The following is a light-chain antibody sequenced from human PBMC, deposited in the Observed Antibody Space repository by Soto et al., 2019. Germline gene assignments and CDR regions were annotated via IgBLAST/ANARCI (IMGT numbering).Light chain of an antibody. Sequence: EIVMTQSPPTLSVSRGGIATVSCRASQSVSSNLAWYQQKPGQAPRLLIYGASTRATGIPARFSGSGSGTEFTLTISSLQSEDFAVYYCQQYNNWPPITFGQGTRLEIK. CDR1: QSVSSN. V-gene: IGKV3-15*01. CDR3: QQYNNWPPIT. CDR2: GAS. J-gene: IGKJ5*01.